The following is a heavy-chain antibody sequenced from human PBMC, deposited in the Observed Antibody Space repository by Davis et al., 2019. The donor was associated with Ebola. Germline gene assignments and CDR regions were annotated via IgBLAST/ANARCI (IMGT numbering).Heavy chain of an antibody. V-gene: IGHV5-10-1*01. Sequence: GESLKISCKGSGYSFTSYWISWVRQMPGKGLEWMGRIDPSDSYTNYSPSFQGHVTTSADKSISTAYLQWSSLKASDTAMYYCARHVFDFDMAFDYWGQGTLVTVSS. CDR1: GYSFTSYW. CDR2: IDPSDSYT. J-gene: IGHJ4*02. D-gene: IGHD2-21*01. CDR3: ARHVFDFDMAFDY.